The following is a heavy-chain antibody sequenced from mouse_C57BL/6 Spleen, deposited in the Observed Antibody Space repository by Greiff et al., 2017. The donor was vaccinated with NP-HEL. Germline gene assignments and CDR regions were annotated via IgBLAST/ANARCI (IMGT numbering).Heavy chain of an antibody. CDR2: ISSGSSTI. Sequence: EVNLVESGGGLVKPGGSLKLSCAASGFTFSDYGMHWVRQAPEKGLEWVAYISSGSSTIYYADTVKGRFTISRDNAKNTLFLQMTSLRSEDTAMYYCASLPIYYGAYWGQGTLVTVSA. CDR1: GFTFSDYG. D-gene: IGHD2-1*01. J-gene: IGHJ3*01. CDR3: ASLPIYYGAY. V-gene: IGHV5-17*01.